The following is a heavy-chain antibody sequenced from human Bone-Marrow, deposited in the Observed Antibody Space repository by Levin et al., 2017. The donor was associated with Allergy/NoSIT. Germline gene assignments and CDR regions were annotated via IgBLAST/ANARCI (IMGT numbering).Heavy chain of an antibody. V-gene: IGHV3-11*01. CDR1: GFTFNDYY. CDR2: ISSSGMLI. J-gene: IGHJ6*02. D-gene: IGHD2/OR15-2a*01. CDR3: AKDVSDFFDYYGMDV. Sequence: GESLKISCAASGFTFNDYYMSWIRQAPGKGLEWVSSISSSGMLITYADSVKGRFTISRDNAKASLNLQMDSLRAEDTAGYYCAKDVSDFFDYYGMDVRGQGTTVTVSS.